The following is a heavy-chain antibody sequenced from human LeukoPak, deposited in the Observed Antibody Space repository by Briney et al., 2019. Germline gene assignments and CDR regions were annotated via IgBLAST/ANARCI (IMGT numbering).Heavy chain of an antibody. D-gene: IGHD7-27*01. CDR2: ITGSAGSA. Sequence: GGSLRLSCVASGLTFSSHAMTWVRQIPGKGLEWVSGITGSAGSAFYADSVKGRFTISRDNSKNTLYLQMNSLRAEDTAVYYCAKDLNWGGRWGQGTLVTVSS. CDR3: AKDLNWGGR. CDR1: GLTFSSHA. J-gene: IGHJ4*02. V-gene: IGHV3-23*01.